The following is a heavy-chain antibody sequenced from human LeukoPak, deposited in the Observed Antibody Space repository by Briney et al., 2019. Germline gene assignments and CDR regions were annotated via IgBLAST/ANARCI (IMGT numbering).Heavy chain of an antibody. J-gene: IGHJ4*02. V-gene: IGHV3-53*01. D-gene: IGHD6-13*01. CDR3: AKDEAAAGGGLDY. CDR1: GFAVSTKF. CDR2: IYTGGLT. Sequence: PGGSLRLSCAASGFAVSTKFMTWVRQPPAKGLEWVSVIYTGGLTYYADSVKGRFTISRDNSKNTLYLQTNNLKADDTAVYYCAKDEAAAGGGLDYWGQGTLVIVSS.